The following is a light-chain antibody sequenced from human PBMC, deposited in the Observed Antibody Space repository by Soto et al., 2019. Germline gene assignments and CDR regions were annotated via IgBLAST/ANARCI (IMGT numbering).Light chain of an antibody. CDR1: QSISSSY. J-gene: IGKJ3*01. CDR2: GAS. Sequence: EIVLTQSPGTLSLSPGERATLSCRASQSISSSYLAWYQQKPGQAPRLLVYGASSRATGIPDRFSGSGSGTDFTLTISRLEPEDFAVYYCQQSGSSRFPFGPGTKVDIK. V-gene: IGKV3-20*01. CDR3: QQSGSSRFP.